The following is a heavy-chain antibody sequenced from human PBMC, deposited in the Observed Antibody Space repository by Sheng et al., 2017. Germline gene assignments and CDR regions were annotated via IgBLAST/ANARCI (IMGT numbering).Heavy chain of an antibody. CDR1: GFTFSDYG. V-gene: IGHV3-33*03. Sequence: ESGGGEVQPGGSLRLSCAASGFTFSDYGMHWVRQASGKGLEWVAVIWFDGRNKYYADSVKGRFSISRDNSKKTLFLQMNSLTGEDTAVYYCAKGTYGCSGSTCYPVSWGQGTLVTVSS. D-gene: IGHD2-2*01. CDR2: IWFDGRNK. J-gene: IGHJ4*02. CDR3: AKGTYGCSGSTCYPVS.